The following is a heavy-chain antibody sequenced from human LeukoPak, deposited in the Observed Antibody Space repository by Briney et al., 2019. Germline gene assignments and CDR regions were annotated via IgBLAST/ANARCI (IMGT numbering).Heavy chain of an antibody. J-gene: IGHJ4*02. CDR2: IIPIFGTA. CDR1: GGTFSSYV. CDR3: AREKSVVVVAATRRETGIFDY. D-gene: IGHD2-15*01. V-gene: IGHV1-69*13. Sequence: SVKVSCKASGGTFSSYVISWVRQAPGQGREGMGGIIPIFGTANYAQKFQGRVTITADESTSTAYMELSSLRSEDTAVYYCAREKSVVVVAATRRETGIFDYWGQGTLVTVSS.